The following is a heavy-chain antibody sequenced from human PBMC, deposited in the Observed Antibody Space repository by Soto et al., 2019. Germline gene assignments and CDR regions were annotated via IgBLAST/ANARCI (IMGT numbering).Heavy chain of an antibody. V-gene: IGHV4-31*03. CDR3: ARGVRIFGARGGNWFDP. CDR1: GGAISSGDDH. CDR2: IYYSGNT. J-gene: IGHJ5*02. D-gene: IGHD3-3*01. Sequence: QVQLQESGPGLVKPSQTLSLTCTVSGGAISSGDDHWSWIRQHPGKGLEWIGYIYYSGNTYYNPSVKSRVTISVDTSNNQFSLKLSSVTAADTAVYYCARGVRIFGARGGNWFDPWGQGTLVTVSS.